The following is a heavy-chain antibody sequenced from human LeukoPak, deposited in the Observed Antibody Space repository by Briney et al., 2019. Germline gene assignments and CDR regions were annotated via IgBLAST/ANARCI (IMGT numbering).Heavy chain of an antibody. CDR3: ARSPLVSGWYAYYYGMDV. D-gene: IGHD6-19*01. Sequence: GGSLTLSCAASGFTFNSYEMNWVRQAPGKGLEGVSYISSSGSTIYYADSVKGRFTISRDNAKNSLYLQMNSLRAEDTAVYYCARSPLVSGWYAYYYGMDVWGQGTTVTVSS. CDR1: GFTFNSYE. J-gene: IGHJ6*02. V-gene: IGHV3-48*03. CDR2: ISSSGSTI.